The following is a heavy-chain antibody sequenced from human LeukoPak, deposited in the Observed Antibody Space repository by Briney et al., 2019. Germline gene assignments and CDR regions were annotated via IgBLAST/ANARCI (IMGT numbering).Heavy chain of an antibody. CDR2: IYHSGST. V-gene: IGHV4-38-2*02. CDR3: ARDGSRDVAVGYFDY. J-gene: IGHJ4*02. CDR1: GYSISSGYY. Sequence: SETLSLTCTVSGYSISSGYYWGWIRQPPGKGLEWIGSIYHSGSTYYNPSLKSRVTISVDTSKNQFSLKLSSVTAADTAVYYCARDGSRDVAVGYFDYWGQGTLVTVSS. D-gene: IGHD6-19*01.